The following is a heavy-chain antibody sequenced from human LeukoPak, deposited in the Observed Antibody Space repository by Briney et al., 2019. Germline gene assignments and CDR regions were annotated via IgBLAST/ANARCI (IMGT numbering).Heavy chain of an antibody. V-gene: IGHV1-46*01. CDR3: ARDRRKYYYDSSGYSEAFDI. Sequence: ASVKVSCKASGYTFTSYYMHWVRQAPGQGLEWMGIINPSGGSTSYAQKFQGRVTMTRDTSTSTVYMELSSLRSEDTAVYYCARDRRKYYYDSSGYSEAFDIWGQGTMVTVSS. CDR1: GYTFTSYY. CDR2: INPSGGST. D-gene: IGHD3-22*01. J-gene: IGHJ3*02.